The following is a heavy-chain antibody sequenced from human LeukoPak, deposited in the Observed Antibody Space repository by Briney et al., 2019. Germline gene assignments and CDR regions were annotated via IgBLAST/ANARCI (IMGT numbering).Heavy chain of an antibody. CDR2: INPNSGGT. CDR1: GYTFTGFY. CDR3: ARDIGQQRESDMDV. V-gene: IGHV1-2*06. Sequence: GASVKVSCKASGYTFTGFYVHWVRQAPGQGLEWMGRINPNSGGTHHAQKFQGRVTMSRDMSISTAYMELSSLTSDDTAVYYCARDIGQQRESDMDVWGQGTTVTVSS. D-gene: IGHD6-13*01. J-gene: IGHJ6*02.